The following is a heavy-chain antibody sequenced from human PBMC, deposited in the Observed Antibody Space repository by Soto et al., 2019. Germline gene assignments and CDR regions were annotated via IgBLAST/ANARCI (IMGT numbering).Heavy chain of an antibody. Sequence: LSVTCSVSGASVSYNYCNWVRQVPGKGLEWIAYMYYSGSTKYNPSLKSRVTISGDTSKNQVSLSLTSVTAADTGMYYCARSSGTYGTLDYWGEGTLVT. CDR1: GASVSYNY. CDR2: MYYSGST. D-gene: IGHD1-26*01. J-gene: IGHJ4*02. V-gene: IGHV4-59*02. CDR3: ARSSGTYGTLDY.